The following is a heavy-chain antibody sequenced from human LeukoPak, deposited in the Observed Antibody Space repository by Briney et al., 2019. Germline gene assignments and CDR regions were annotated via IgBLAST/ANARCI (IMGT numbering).Heavy chain of an antibody. CDR1: GYTFTSYG. V-gene: IGHV1-18*01. J-gene: IGHJ4*02. D-gene: IGHD5-18*01. Sequence: GASVKVSCKASGYTFTSYGISWVRQAPGQGLEWMGWSSAYNGNTKYAQNVRGRVTMTADTSTDTAYMELRSLRSDDTAVYCCARDLGEDTTMIFFDFWGQGTLVTVSS. CDR2: SSAYNGNT. CDR3: ARDLGEDTTMIFFDF.